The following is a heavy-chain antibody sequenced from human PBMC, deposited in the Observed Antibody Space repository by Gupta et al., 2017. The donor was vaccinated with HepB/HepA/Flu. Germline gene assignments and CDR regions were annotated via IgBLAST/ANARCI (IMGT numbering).Heavy chain of an antibody. Sequence: QVQLVESGGGLVNPGGSLRLSCAASGFTFTDYYMSWIRQAPGKGLEWVSYINGVGIPAFYADSMKGRFTISRDNVKESVYLQMDSLRAEDTAMYYCVRFGPTDYWGQGTLVTVSS. CDR1: GFTFTDYY. CDR2: INGVGIPA. CDR3: VRFGPTDY. J-gene: IGHJ4*02. V-gene: IGHV3-11*04. D-gene: IGHD3-10*01.